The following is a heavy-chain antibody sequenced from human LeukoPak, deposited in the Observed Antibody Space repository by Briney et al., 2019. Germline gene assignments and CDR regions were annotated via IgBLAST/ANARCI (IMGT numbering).Heavy chain of an antibody. V-gene: IGHV3-30*04. D-gene: IGHD2-2*01. CDR3: AKDCYGDCSTSGCYLRGWFDP. CDR2: IQHDGSNE. CDR1: GFTFSSYA. Sequence: GGSLRLSCAASGFTFSSYAMHWVRQAPGKGLEWVAFIQHDGSNEYYADSVQGRFTISRDNSKNTLYLQMNSLRAEDTAVYYCAKDCYGDCSTSGCYLRGWFDPWGQGTLVTVSS. J-gene: IGHJ5*02.